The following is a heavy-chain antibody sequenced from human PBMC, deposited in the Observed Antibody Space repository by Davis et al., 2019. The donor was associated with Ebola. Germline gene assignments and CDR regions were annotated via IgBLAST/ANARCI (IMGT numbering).Heavy chain of an antibody. D-gene: IGHD2-15*01. Sequence: SVKVSCKASGGTFSSYTISWVRQAPGQGLEWMGRIIPILGIANYAQKFQGRVTITADKSTSTAYMELSSLRSEDTAVYYCARDIVVVVAATDATHGMDVWGQGTTVTVSS. CDR1: GGTFSSYT. V-gene: IGHV1-69*04. CDR3: ARDIVVVVAATDATHGMDV. CDR2: IIPILGIA. J-gene: IGHJ6*02.